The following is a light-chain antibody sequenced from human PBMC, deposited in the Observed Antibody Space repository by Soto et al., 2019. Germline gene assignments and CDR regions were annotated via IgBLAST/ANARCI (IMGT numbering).Light chain of an antibody. J-gene: IGKJ4*01. CDR2: GAS. CDR1: QSVSTN. Sequence: ETVMTQSPATLFVSPGERATLSCGASQSVSTNLAWDQQKPGQVPRLLIYGASTSATDIPARLSGSGSGTEVTLAISRLQSEGFAVYYCQQYNEWPLTFGGGTKVEIE. CDR3: QQYNEWPLT. V-gene: IGKV3-15*01.